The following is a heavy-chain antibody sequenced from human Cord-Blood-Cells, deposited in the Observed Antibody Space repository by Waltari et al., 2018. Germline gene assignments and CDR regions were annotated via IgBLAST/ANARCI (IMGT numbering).Heavy chain of an antibody. D-gene: IGHD6-13*01. Sequence: QVQLQQWGAGLLKPSETLSLTCAVYGGSFSGYYWSWIRQPPGKGLEWIGEINHSGSTIYNPSLKSRVTISVDTSKNQFSLKLSSVTAADTAVYYCATTPIAAAGPYYYYMDVWGKGTTVTVSS. CDR1: GGSFSGYY. V-gene: IGHV4-34*01. CDR3: ATTPIAAAGPYYYYMDV. J-gene: IGHJ6*03. CDR2: INHSGST.